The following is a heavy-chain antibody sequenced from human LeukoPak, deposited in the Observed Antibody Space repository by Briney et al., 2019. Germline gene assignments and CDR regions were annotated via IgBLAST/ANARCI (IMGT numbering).Heavy chain of an antibody. V-gene: IGHV1-18*01. D-gene: IGHD6-13*01. Sequence: GASVKVSCKASGYTFTSYGFSWVRQAPGQGLEWMGWISAYNGNTNYAQKLQGRVTMTTDTSTSTAYMELRSLRSDDTAVYYCARSDPGYSSSWYGAPTSHDYWGQGTLVTVSS. CDR1: GYTFTSYG. CDR2: ISAYNGNT. CDR3: ARSDPGYSSSWYGAPTSHDY. J-gene: IGHJ4*02.